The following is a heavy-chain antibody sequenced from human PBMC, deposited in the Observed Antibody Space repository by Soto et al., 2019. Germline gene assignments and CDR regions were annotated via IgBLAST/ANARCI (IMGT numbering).Heavy chain of an antibody. D-gene: IGHD4-17*01. CDR2: ISGSDGRT. CDR1: GFTFSNYA. J-gene: IGHJ6*02. Sequence: QLLESRGGLVPPGGSLRLSCAASGFTFSNYAMSWVRQAPGKGLEWVAGISGSDGRTFHADPVKGRFTISRDNSRNTLYLQMSRLRAQDTAVYYCARDQDDYGDSVLGDSYYYHSYGLDVWGQGTTVTVSS. V-gene: IGHV3-23*01. CDR3: ARDQDDYGDSVLGDSYYYHSYGLDV.